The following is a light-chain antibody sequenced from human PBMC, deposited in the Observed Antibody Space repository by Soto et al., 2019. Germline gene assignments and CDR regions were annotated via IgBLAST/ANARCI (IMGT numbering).Light chain of an antibody. CDR2: GAS. CDR1: QIVSSSY. J-gene: IGKJ2*01. V-gene: IGKV3-20*01. Sequence: EIVLTQSPGTLSLSPGERVTLSCRASQIVSSSYLAWYQQKPGQAPSLLIYGASSRATGIPDRFSGSGSGTDFTLTISRLEPEDFAVYYWQQLGSSPYTFGQGTKLEIK. CDR3: QQLGSSPYT.